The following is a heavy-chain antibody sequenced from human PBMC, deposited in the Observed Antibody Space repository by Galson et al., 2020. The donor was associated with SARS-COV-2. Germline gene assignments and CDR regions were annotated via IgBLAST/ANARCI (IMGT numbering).Heavy chain of an antibody. D-gene: IGHD3-9*01. J-gene: IGHJ6*02. V-gene: IGHV3-30*03. CDR3: ARDLRYFDWLFHSDYYYYGMDV. Sequence: GESLKISCAASGFTFSSYGMHWVHQAPGKGLEWVAVISYDGSNKYYADSVKGRFTISRDNSKNTLYLQMNSLRAEDTAVYYCARDLRYFDWLFHSDYYYYGMDVWGQGTTVTVSS. CDR1: GFTFSSYG. CDR2: ISYDGSNK.